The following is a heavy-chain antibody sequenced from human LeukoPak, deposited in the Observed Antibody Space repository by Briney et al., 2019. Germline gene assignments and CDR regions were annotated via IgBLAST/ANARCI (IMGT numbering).Heavy chain of an antibody. CDR3: ARESHSNYDY. D-gene: IGHD4-11*01. CDR1: GFMFSNWW. V-gene: IGHV3-7*01. CDR2: IKQDGTEK. Sequence: GGSLRLSXAVSGFMFSNWWMAWVRQAPGKGLEWVASIKQDGTEKFYVDFVKGRFTISRDNTKNSLYLQMNSLRAEDTAVYYCARESHSNYDYWGQGTLVTVSS. J-gene: IGHJ4*02.